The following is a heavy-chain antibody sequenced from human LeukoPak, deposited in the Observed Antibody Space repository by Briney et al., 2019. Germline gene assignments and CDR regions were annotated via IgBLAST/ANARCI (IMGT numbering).Heavy chain of an antibody. CDR1: GGSISSYY. CDR3: ARGDSYVYAFDI. D-gene: IGHD5-18*01. Sequence: SETLSLTCTVSGGSISSYYWSWIRQPPGKGLEWIGYIYYSGSTNYNPSHKSRVTISIDTSKNQFSLKLSSVTAADTAVYYCARGDSYVYAFDIWGQGTMVTVSS. V-gene: IGHV4-59*01. J-gene: IGHJ3*02. CDR2: IYYSGST.